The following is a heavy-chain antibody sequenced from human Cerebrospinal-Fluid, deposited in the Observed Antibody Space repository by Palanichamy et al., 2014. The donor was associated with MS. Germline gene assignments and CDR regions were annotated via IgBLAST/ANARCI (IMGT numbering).Heavy chain of an antibody. CDR3: ARSDFSNTVDY. Sequence: QLQLQESGPGLVKPSETPSLTCTVSGGSISSGSYYWVWIRQPPGKGLEWIGSLYSSGSTYYNPSLKSRVTISVDTSKNQFSLNLNSVTAADTAVYYCARSDFSNTVDYWGQGTLVTVSS. J-gene: IGHJ4*02. D-gene: IGHD4-11*01. CDR1: GGSISSGSYY. V-gene: IGHV4-39*01. CDR2: LYSSGST.